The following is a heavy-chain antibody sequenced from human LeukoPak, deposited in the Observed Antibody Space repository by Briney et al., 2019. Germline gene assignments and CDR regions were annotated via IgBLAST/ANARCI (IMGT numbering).Heavy chain of an antibody. CDR2: IYYSGST. Sequence: SETLSLSCTVSGGSISSYYWSWIRQPPGKGLEWIGYIYYSGSTNYNPSLKSRVTISVDTSKNQFSLKLSSVTAADTAVYYCARMTWIQLWIYFDYWGQGTLVTVSS. CDR3: ARMTWIQLWIYFDY. V-gene: IGHV4-59*08. D-gene: IGHD5-18*01. J-gene: IGHJ4*02. CDR1: GGSISSYY.